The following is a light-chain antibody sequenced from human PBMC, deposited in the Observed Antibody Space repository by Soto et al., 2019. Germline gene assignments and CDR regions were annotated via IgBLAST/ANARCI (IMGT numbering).Light chain of an antibody. CDR2: AAS. V-gene: IGKV1-17*01. J-gene: IGKJ1*01. CDR3: QQANSFPT. CDR1: QGIRND. Sequence: DIQMTQSPSSLSASVGDRVTITCRASQGIRNDLGWYQQKPGKAPKRLIYAASSLQSGVPSRFSSRGSRTIFPLTSSSLQPDDFATYYCQQANSFPTFGQGTKVEIK.